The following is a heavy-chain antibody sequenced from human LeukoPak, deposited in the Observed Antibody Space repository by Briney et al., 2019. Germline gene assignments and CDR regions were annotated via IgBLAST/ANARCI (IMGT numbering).Heavy chain of an antibody. Sequence: ASVKVSCKASGYIFIGYYMHWVRQAPGQGLEWMGWINPNSGGTNYAQKFQGRVTMTRDTSISTAYMELSRLRSDDTAVYYCAREGTSGYRTFDYWGQGTLVTVSS. D-gene: IGHD5-18*01. CDR2: INPNSGGT. CDR1: GYIFIGYY. CDR3: AREGTSGYRTFDY. J-gene: IGHJ4*02. V-gene: IGHV1-2*02.